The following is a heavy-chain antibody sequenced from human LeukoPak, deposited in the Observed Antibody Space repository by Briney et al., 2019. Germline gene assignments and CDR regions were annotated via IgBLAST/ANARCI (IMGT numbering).Heavy chain of an antibody. J-gene: IGHJ3*02. V-gene: IGHV4-59*01. CDR1: GGSISSYY. Sequence: SETLSLTCTVSGGSISSYYWSWIRQPPGKGLEWIGYIYYSGTTNYNPSLKSRVTIAVDTSKNQFSLKLSSVTAADTAVYYCARVWYYYDSSGYYYVGVSDAFDIWGQGTMVTVSS. D-gene: IGHD3-22*01. CDR3: ARVWYYYDSSGYYYVGVSDAFDI. CDR2: IYYSGTT.